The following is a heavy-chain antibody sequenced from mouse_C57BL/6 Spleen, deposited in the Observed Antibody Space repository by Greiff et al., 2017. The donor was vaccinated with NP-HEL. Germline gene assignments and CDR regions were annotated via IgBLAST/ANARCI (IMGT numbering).Heavy chain of an antibody. CDR2: IDPSDSYT. Sequence: VQLQESGAELVMPGASVKLSCKASGYTFTSYWMHWVKQRPGQGLEWIGEIDPSDSYTNYNQKFKGKSTLTVDKSSSTAYMQLSSLTSEDSAVYYCVCSITTVVATTYYFDYWGQGTTLTVSS. J-gene: IGHJ2*01. V-gene: IGHV1-69*01. CDR1: GYTFTSYW. D-gene: IGHD1-1*01. CDR3: VCSITTVVATTYYFDY.